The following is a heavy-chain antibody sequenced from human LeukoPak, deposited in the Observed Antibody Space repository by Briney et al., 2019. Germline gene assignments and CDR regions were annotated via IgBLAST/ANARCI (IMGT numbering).Heavy chain of an antibody. CDR3: ARSSRGYPYYYGMDV. J-gene: IGHJ6*02. V-gene: IGHV3-33*01. CDR2: IWFDGSEK. D-gene: IGHD3-22*01. Sequence: GGSLRLSCEASGFTFSSYGMHWVRQAPGKGLEWVAVIWFDGSEKYYADSVKGRFTISRDNSKNTLYLQMNSLRAEDTAVYYCARSSRGYPYYYGMDVWGQGTTVTVSS. CDR1: GFTFSSYG.